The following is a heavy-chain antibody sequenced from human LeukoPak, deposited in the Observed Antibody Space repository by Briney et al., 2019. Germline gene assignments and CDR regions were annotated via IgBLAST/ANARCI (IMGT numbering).Heavy chain of an antibody. CDR2: ISSSSSYI. V-gene: IGHV3-21*01. D-gene: IGHD6-13*01. Sequence: GGSLRLSCAPSGFTFSSYSMNWVRQAPGKGLEWVSSISSSSSYIYYADSVKGRFTISRDNAKNSLYLQMNSLRAEDTAVYYCARVSQQLVSSYYFDYWGQGTLVTVSS. CDR3: ARVSQQLVSSYYFDY. CDR1: GFTFSSYS. J-gene: IGHJ4*02.